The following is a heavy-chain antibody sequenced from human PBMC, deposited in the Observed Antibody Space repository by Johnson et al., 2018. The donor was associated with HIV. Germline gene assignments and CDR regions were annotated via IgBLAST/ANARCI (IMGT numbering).Heavy chain of an antibody. Sequence: QEQLVESGGGLVKPGGSLRLSCAASRFTFSDYYMSWIRQTPGKGLEWVAYISSSGGTIYYADSVKGRFTISRDNAKNSLYLQMNSLGAEDTAVYYCARDVIKVIAARDDAFDIWGQGTMVTVSS. V-gene: IGHV3-11*04. CDR1: RFTFSDYY. J-gene: IGHJ3*02. D-gene: IGHD6-6*01. CDR2: ISSSGGTI. CDR3: ARDVIKVIAARDDAFDI.